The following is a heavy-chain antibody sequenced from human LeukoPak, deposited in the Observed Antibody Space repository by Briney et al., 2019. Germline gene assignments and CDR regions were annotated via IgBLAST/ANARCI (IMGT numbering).Heavy chain of an antibody. CDR3: ARAAALVRGVIITSPPDYYYYGMDV. CDR1: GGSLSSYY. D-gene: IGHD3-10*01. Sequence: SETLSLTCSVAGGSLSSYYWSWIRQPPGKGLEWIGYIYYSGSTNYNPSLKSRVTISLDTSKNQFSLQLSSVTAADTAVYYCARAAALVRGVIITSPPDYYYYGMDVWGQGTTVTVSS. J-gene: IGHJ6*02. V-gene: IGHV4-59*12. CDR2: IYYSGST.